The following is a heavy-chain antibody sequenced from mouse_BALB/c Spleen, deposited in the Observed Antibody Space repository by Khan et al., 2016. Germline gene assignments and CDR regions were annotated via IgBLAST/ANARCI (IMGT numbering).Heavy chain of an antibody. CDR3: AIIDYGTY. J-gene: IGHJ3*01. CDR2: IHYSGST. Sequence: EVQLQESGPDLVKPFQSLSLTCTVTGYSITSGYSWHWIRQFPGNNLEWMGYIHYSGSTTYTPSLKSRISITRDTSTNQFFLQLNSVTTEDTATYYCAIIDYGTYWGQGTLVTVSA. V-gene: IGHV3-1*02. CDR1: GYSITSGYS. D-gene: IGHD2-1*01.